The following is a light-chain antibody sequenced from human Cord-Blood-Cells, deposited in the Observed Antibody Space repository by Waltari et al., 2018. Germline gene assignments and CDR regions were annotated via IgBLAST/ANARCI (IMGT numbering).Light chain of an antibody. Sequence: QPALTQPAAVSGSPGQSITISCTGTSSDVGGYNHVPWYQHHPGKAPKLMIYDVSNRPSGVSNRFSGSKSGNTASLTISGLQAEDEADYYCSSYTSSSTWVFGGGTKLTVL. CDR2: DVS. CDR3: SSYTSSSTWV. V-gene: IGLV2-14*03. CDR1: SSDVGGYNH. J-gene: IGLJ3*02.